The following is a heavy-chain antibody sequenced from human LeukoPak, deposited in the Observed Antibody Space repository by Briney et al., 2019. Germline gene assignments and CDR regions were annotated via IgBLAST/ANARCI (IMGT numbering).Heavy chain of an antibody. CDR2: IRHDGNNK. CDR1: GFTFSNYG. V-gene: IGHV3-30*02. J-gene: IGHJ5*02. CDR3: GKGRERDHNCLDR. D-gene: IGHD5-24*01. Sequence: PGGSLRLSCAASGFTFSNYGMHWVRQAPGKGLEWVAFIRHDGNNKYYADSVKGRFTISRDTSKNRLDLQMNSLRAEDTAVYYCGKGRERDHNCLDRWGHGILVTVSS.